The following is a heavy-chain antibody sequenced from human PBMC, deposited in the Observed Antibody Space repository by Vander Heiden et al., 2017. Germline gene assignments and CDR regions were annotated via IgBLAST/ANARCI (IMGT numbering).Heavy chain of an antibody. V-gene: IGHV3-30*18. CDR2: ISYDGSNN. Sequence: QVQLAESGGGLVQRGRSLRHACAASGVTFSSYGRHWVRKGRGQGLEWVAVISYDGSNNCYADSVKGRFTISRDNSKNTLYLQMNSLRAEGTAVYYCANRRVPADTTFDYWGQGTLVTVSS. J-gene: IGHJ4*02. CDR1: GVTFSSYG. D-gene: IGHD2-21*02. CDR3: ANRRVPADTTFDY.